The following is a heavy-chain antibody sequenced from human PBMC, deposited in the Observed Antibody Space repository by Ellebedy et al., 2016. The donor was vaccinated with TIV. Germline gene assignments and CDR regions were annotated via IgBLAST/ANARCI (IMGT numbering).Heavy chain of an antibody. D-gene: IGHD2-2*01. CDR2: TYYRSKWKY. CDR1: GDSVSSNSAA. CDR3: ARDPAGDQGYDS. V-gene: IGHV6-1*01. Sequence: LRLSXVISGDSVSSNSAAWNWIRQSPSRGLEWLGRTYYRSKWKYDYAVSVKSRITINPDTSKNQFSLQLNSVTPEDTAVYYCARDPAGDQGYDSWGQGTLVTVSS. J-gene: IGHJ4*02.